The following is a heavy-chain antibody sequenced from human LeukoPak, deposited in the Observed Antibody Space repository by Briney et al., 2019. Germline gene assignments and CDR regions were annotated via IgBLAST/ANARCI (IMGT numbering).Heavy chain of an antibody. CDR3: AREYCTGGVCFHYMDV. D-gene: IGHD2-8*02. J-gene: IGHJ6*03. CDR2: IGAYNGNT. Sequence: GASVTVSCKASGYTFTIYGISWVRQAPGQGLEWVGWIGAYNGNTNYSQKLQGRVTMTTDTSTSTAYMELRSLRSDDTAVYYCAREYCTGGVCFHYMDVWGKGTTVTVSS. V-gene: IGHV1-18*01. CDR1: GYTFTIYG.